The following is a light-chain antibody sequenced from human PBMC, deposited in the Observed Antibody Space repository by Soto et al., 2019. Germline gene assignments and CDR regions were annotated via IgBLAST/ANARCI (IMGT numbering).Light chain of an antibody. CDR2: GAS. Sequence: EVVLTQSPATLSLSPGESATLSCSASQSVSVNFAWYQQKPGQAPRLLIYGASSRATGIPDRFSGSGSGTDFTLTISRLEPEDFAVYYCQQYGSSPPCTFGQGTKVDI. V-gene: IGKV3-20*01. J-gene: IGKJ1*01. CDR1: QSVSVN. CDR3: QQYGSSPPCT.